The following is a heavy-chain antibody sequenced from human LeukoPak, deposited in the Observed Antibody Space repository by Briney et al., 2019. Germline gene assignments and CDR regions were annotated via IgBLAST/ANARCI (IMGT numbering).Heavy chain of an antibody. V-gene: IGHV3-23*01. J-gene: IGHJ4*02. CDR3: ARRSGIAVAGAFDY. CDR1: GFTFSSYA. D-gene: IGHD6-19*01. Sequence: GTLRLSCAASGFTFSSYAMRWVRQAPGKGLEWVSGISGSGDSTYYADSVKGRFTISRDNSKNTLYLQMSSLRAEDTAVYYCARRSGIAVAGAFDYWGQGTLVTVSS. CDR2: ISGSGDST.